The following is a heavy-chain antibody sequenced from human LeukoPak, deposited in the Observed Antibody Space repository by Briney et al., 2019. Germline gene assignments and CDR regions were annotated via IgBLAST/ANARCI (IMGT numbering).Heavy chain of an antibody. J-gene: IGHJ1*01. CDR2: INHSGSN. V-gene: IGHV4-34*01. Sequence: KPSHTLSLTRPVDGGSFGVYYWSWISQPPGKGLEWIGEINHSGSNNYNPSLKSRVTISVATSKNQFSLKLSSVTAADTAVYYCARGRGYYGSGSYQGGEYFQHWGQGTLVTVSS. CDR3: ARGRGYYGSGSYQGGEYFQH. D-gene: IGHD3-10*01. CDR1: GGSFGVYY.